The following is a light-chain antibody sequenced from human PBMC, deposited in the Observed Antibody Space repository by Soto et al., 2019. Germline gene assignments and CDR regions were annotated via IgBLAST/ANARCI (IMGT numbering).Light chain of an antibody. V-gene: IGKV3-20*01. J-gene: IGKJ4*01. CDR1: QSVSSSY. CDR2: GAS. CDR3: QQYGSSPRGT. Sequence: EIVLTQSPGTLSLSPGERATLSCRASQSVSSSYLAWYQQKPGQAPRLLIYGASTRAIGIPDRFSGSGSGTDFTLTITRLEPEDFAAYYCQQYGSSPRGTFGGGTKVEIK.